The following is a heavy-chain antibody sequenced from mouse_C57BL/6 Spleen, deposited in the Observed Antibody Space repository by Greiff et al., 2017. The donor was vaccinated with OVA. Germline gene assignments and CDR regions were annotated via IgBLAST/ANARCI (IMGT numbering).Heavy chain of an antibody. CDR3: TTHYYGSSTGYFDY. D-gene: IGHD1-1*01. CDR1: GYTFTDYE. V-gene: IGHV1-15*01. CDR2: IDPETGGT. J-gene: IGHJ2*01. Sequence: QVQLQQSGAELVRPGASVTLSCKASGYTFTDYEMHWVKQTPVHGLEWIGAIDPETGGTAYNQKFKGKAILTADKSSSTAYMELRSLTSEDSAVYYCTTHYYGSSTGYFDYWGQGTTLTVSS.